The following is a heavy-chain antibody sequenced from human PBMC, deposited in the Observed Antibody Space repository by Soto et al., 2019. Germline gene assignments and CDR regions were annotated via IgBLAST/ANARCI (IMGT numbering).Heavy chain of an antibody. J-gene: IGHJ6*02. V-gene: IGHV3-33*01. D-gene: IGHD5-18*01. CDR3: ARDRNLEPTAMRYYYYYGMYV. Sequence: SLRLSWAASGGTFISYGVHWVLQATGKGLEWVAVIWYDGSNKYYADSVKGRFTISRHNSKNTLYLQMNSLRAEDTAVYYCARDRNLEPTAMRYYYYYGMYVWGQATTVTVSS. CDR1: GGTFISYG. CDR2: IWYDGSNK.